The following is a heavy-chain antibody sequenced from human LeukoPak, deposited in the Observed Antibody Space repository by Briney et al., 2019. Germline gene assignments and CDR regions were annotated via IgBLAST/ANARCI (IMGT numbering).Heavy chain of an antibody. Sequence: PGGSLRLSCAASGFTFSSYSMNWVRQAPGKGLEWVSYISSSSSTIYYADSVKGRFTTSRDNAKNSLYLQMSSLRAEDTAVYYCAREGRAAAGTSRYYYWGQGTLVTVSS. V-gene: IGHV3-48*01. D-gene: IGHD6-13*01. J-gene: IGHJ4*02. CDR3: AREGRAAAGTSRYYY. CDR2: ISSSSSTI. CDR1: GFTFSSYS.